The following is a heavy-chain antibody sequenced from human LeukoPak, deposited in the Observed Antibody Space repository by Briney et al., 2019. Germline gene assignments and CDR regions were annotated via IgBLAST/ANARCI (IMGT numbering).Heavy chain of an antibody. Sequence: SETLSLTCTVSGYSISSGYYWGWTRQPPGKGLEWIGSIYHSGSTYYNPSLKSRVTISVDTSKNQFSLKLSSVTAADTAVYYCARGLTGGWAAVFDYWGQGTLVTVSS. CDR1: GYSISSGYY. CDR3: ARGLTGGWAAVFDY. J-gene: IGHJ4*02. D-gene: IGHD1-26*01. V-gene: IGHV4-38-2*02. CDR2: IYHSGST.